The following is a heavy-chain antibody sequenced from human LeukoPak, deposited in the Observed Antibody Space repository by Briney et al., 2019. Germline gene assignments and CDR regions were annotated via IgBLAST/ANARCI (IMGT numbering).Heavy chain of an antibody. Sequence: SETLSLTCTVSGASISGYFWSWIRQPPGKGLEWIGYIYYSGSTNYNPSLKSRVTISEDTSKNQFSLKLSSVTAADTAVYYCARGNTHYDFWSGYGMDVWGQGTTVTVSS. CDR3: ARGNTHYDFWSGYGMDV. CDR2: IYYSGST. J-gene: IGHJ6*02. D-gene: IGHD3-3*01. V-gene: IGHV4-59*01. CDR1: GASISGYF.